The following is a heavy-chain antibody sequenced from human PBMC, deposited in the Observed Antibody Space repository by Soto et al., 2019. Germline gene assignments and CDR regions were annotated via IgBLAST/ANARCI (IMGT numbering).Heavy chain of an antibody. CDR2: INADGSYA. CDR3: ARNFTTAETPGDDFDY. D-gene: IGHD4-17*01. V-gene: IGHV3-74*01. J-gene: IGHJ4*02. CDR1: GFTFTNYW. Sequence: GGSLRLSCAASGFTFTNYWMHWVRQVPGKGLVWVSRINADGSYASYADFVKGRFTISRDNSRNTVHLQMNSLSAEDTAVYYCARNFTTAETPGDDFDYWGQGIPVTVSS.